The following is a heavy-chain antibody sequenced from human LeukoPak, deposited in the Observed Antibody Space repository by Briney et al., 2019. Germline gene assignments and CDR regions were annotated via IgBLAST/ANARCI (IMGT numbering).Heavy chain of an antibody. CDR1: GGTFSSYA. CDR3: ARAHTPYSSGRDAFDI. D-gene: IGHD6-19*01. Sequence: GSSVKVSCKASGGTFSSYAISWVRQAPGQGLEWMGGIIPIFGTANYAQKFQGRVTITTDESTSTAYMELSSLRSEDTAVYYCARAHTPYSSGRDAFDIWGQGTMVTVSS. CDR2: IIPIFGTA. V-gene: IGHV1-69*05. J-gene: IGHJ3*02.